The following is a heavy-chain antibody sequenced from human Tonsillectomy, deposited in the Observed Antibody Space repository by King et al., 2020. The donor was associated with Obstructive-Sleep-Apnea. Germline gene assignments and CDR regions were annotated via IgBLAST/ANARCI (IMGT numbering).Heavy chain of an antibody. J-gene: IGHJ4*02. CDR2: IVVGSGNT. Sequence: QLVQSGPEVKKPGTSVKVSCKASGFTFTSSAVQWVRQARGQRLEWIGWIVVGSGNTNYAQKFQERVTITRAMSTSTAHMERSSLRSEDTAVYYCAAGARGPYYFDYWGQGTLVTVSS. D-gene: IGHD6-25*01. V-gene: IGHV1-58*01. CDR1: GFTFTSSA. CDR3: AAGARGPYYFDY.